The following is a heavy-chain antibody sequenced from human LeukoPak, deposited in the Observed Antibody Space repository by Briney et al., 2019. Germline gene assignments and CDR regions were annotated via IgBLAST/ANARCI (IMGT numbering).Heavy chain of an antibody. Sequence: SETLSLTCAVYGGSFSGYYWSWIRQPPGKGLEWIGEINHSGSTNYNPSLKSRVTISVDTSKNQFSLKLSSVTAADTAVYYCASPRYGSGSYYSSSNWFDPWGQGTLVTVSS. J-gene: IGHJ5*02. D-gene: IGHD3-10*01. V-gene: IGHV4-34*01. CDR1: GGSFSGYY. CDR2: INHSGST. CDR3: ASPRYGSGSYYSSSNWFDP.